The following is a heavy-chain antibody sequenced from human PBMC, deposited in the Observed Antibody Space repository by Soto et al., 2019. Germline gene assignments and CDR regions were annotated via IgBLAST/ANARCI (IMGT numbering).Heavy chain of an antibody. CDR2: INPNSGGT. Sequence: ASVKVSCKASGYTFTGYYMHWVRQAPGQGLEWMGWINPNSGGTNYAQKFQGWVTMTRDTSISTAYMELSRLRSDDTAVYYCARSVPPTVTVAFDYWGQGTLVTVSS. D-gene: IGHD4-17*01. CDR3: ARSVPPTVTVAFDY. J-gene: IGHJ4*02. V-gene: IGHV1-2*04. CDR1: GYTFTGYY.